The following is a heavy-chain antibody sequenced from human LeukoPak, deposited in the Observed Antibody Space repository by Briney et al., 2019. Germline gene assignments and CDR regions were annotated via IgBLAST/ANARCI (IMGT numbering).Heavy chain of an antibody. V-gene: IGHV3-23*01. CDR2: ISGSGGST. CDR1: GFTFSSYA. CDR3: ASLTRYCGGDCYYY. J-gene: IGHJ4*02. Sequence: GGSLRLSCAASGFTFSSYAMSWVRQAPGKGLEWVSAISGSGGSTYYADSVKGRFTISRDKSKNTLYLQMNSLRAEDTAVYYCASLTRYCGGDCYYYWGQGTLVTVSS. D-gene: IGHD2-21*02.